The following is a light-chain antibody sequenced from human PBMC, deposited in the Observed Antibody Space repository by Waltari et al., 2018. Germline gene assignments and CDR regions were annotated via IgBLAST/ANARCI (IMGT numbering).Light chain of an antibody. CDR1: QSVSSSS. V-gene: IGKV3-20*01. CDR3: HQYGSSYT. J-gene: IGKJ2*01. CDR2: GAS. Sequence: EFVLKQSPGTLSLSPGERATLSCRASQSVSSSSLVWYQQKPGQAPRLLIYGASTRGTGIPDRFSGSGSGTDFTLTISRLEPEDFAVYYCHQYGSSYTFGQGTNLEIK.